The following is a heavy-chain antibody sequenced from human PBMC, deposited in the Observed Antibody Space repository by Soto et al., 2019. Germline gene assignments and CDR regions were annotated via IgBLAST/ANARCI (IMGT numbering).Heavy chain of an antibody. CDR3: ASPKYCCGDCYSGFDY. V-gene: IGHV1-69*12. CDR1: GGTFSSDA. Sequence: QVQLVQSGAEVKKPGSSVKVSCKASGGTFSSDAISWVRQAPGHGLEWMGGIIPIFGAANYAQRFQGRVTITADESTSTTSMELIRLRSEDTAVYYCASPKYCCGDCYSGFDYWGQGTLVTFSS. CDR2: IIPIFGAA. D-gene: IGHD2-21*02. J-gene: IGHJ4*02.